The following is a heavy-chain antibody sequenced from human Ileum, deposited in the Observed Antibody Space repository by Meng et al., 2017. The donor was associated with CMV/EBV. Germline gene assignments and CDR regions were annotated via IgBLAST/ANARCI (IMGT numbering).Heavy chain of an antibody. V-gene: IGHV4-31*02. Sequence: TVSGGSTSSGGFYWSWLRQRPGGGLEWIGYTYYSGAAYYNPPLKSRITMSVDTSKNQFSLRLSSVTAADTAVYYCARLNFDNWFDSWGQGTLVTVSS. CDR2: TYYSGAA. CDR3: ARLNFDNWFDS. D-gene: IGHD1-7*01. J-gene: IGHJ5*01. CDR1: GGSTSSGGFY.